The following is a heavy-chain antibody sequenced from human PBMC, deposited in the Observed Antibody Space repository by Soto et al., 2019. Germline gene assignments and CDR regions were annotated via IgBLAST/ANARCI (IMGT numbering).Heavy chain of an antibody. J-gene: IGHJ3*02. D-gene: IGHD5-12*01. CDR3: ARVPPGGYSGYDSAFDI. CDR2: INSDGSSR. Sequence: GGSLRLSCAASGFTFSSHWMFWVRQAPGKGLVWVSHINSDGSSRTYADSVKGRFTISRDNAKNTVYLQMNSLRAEDTAVYYCARVPPGGYSGYDSAFDIWGQGTMVTVSS. V-gene: IGHV3-74*03. CDR1: GFTFSSHW.